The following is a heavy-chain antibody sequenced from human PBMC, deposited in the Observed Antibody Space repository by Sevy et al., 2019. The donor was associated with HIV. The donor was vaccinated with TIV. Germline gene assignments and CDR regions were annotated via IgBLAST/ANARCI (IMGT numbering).Heavy chain of an antibody. Sequence: GGSLRLSCAASGFTFSDYYMSWIRQAPGKGLEWVSYISSSGSTIYYADSVKGRFTISRDNAKNSLYLQMNSLRAEGTAVYYCARDDTRYYYGMDVWGQGTTVTVSS. CDR3: ARDDTRYYYGMDV. CDR2: ISSSGSTI. CDR1: GFTFSDYY. D-gene: IGHD2-2*02. J-gene: IGHJ6*02. V-gene: IGHV3-11*01.